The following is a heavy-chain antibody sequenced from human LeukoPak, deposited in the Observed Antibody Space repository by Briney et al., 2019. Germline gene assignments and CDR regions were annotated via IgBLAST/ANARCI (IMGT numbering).Heavy chain of an antibody. D-gene: IGHD3-10*01. V-gene: IGHV4-30-4*08. CDR3: ARGLNYGSGAGY. CDR1: GGSISSGDYY. CDR2: IYYSGST. J-gene: IGHJ4*02. Sequence: SETLSLTCTVSGGSISSGDYYWSWIRQPPGKGLEWIGYIYYSGSTYYNPSLKSRVTISVDTSKNQFSLKLSSVTAADTAVYYCARGLNYGSGAGYWGQGTLVTVSS.